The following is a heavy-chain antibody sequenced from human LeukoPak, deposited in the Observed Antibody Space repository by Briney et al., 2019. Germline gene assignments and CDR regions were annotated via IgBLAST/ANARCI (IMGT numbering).Heavy chain of an antibody. V-gene: IGHV4-34*01. J-gene: IGHJ4*02. CDR1: GGSFSGYY. CDR3: AGSGSYFDY. CDR2: INHSGST. Sequence: SETLSLTCAVYGGSFSGYYWIWIRQPPGKGLEWIGEINHSGSTNYNPSLKSRVTISVDTSKNQFSLKLSSVTAADTAVYYCAGSGSYFDYWGQGTLVTVSS. D-gene: IGHD1-26*01.